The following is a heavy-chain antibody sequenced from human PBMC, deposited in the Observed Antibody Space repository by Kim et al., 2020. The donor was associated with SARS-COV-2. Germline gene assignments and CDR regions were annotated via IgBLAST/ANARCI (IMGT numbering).Heavy chain of an antibody. CDR3: ASPNYLYYYGSGSYYGSRPKWDAMDV. J-gene: IGHJ6*02. D-gene: IGHD3-10*01. Sequence: SVKVSCKASGGTFSSYAISWVRQAPGQGLEWMGGIIPIFGTANYAQKFQGRVTITAEESTSTAYMELSSLRSEDTAVYYCASPNYLYYYGSGSYYGSRPKWDAMDVWGQGTTVTVSS. CDR1: GGTFSSYA. CDR2: IIPIFGTA. V-gene: IGHV1-69*13.